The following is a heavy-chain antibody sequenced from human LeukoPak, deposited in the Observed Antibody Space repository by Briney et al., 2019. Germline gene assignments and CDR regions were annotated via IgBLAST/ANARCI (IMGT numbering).Heavy chain of an antibody. V-gene: IGHV1-69*01. J-gene: IGHJ4*02. CDR1: GGTFSSYA. CDR3: ARETYDYVWGSYRPYFDY. Sequence: SVKVSCRASGGTFSSYAISWVRQAPGQGLEWMGGIIPIFGTANYAQKFQGRVTITADESTSTAYMELSSMRSEDTDVYYCARETYDYVWGSYRPYFDYWGQGTLVTVSS. CDR2: IIPIFGTA. D-gene: IGHD3-16*02.